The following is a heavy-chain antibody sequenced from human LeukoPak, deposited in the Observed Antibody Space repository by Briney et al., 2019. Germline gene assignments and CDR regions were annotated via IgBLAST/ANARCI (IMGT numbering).Heavy chain of an antibody. CDR1: GFTFSSYG. CDR3: ARDTVTTLQDHYYYGMDV. Sequence: GGSLRLSCAASGFTFSSYGMHWVRQAPGKGLEWVAVIWYDGSNKYYADSVKGRFTISRGNSKNTLYLQMNSLRAEDTAVYYCARDTVTTLQDHYYYGMDVWGQGTTVTVSS. D-gene: IGHD4-17*01. J-gene: IGHJ6*02. CDR2: IWYDGSNK. V-gene: IGHV3-33*01.